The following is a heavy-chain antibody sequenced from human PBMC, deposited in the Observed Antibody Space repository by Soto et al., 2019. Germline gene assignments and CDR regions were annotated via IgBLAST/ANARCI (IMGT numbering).Heavy chain of an antibody. Sequence: SETLSLTCAVYGGSFSGYYWSWIRQPPGKGLEWIGEINHSGSTNYNPSLKSRVTISVDTSKNQFSLKLSSVTAADTAVYYCARGHYYGSGSYYRGPYYFDYWGQGTLVTVSS. CDR2: INHSGST. D-gene: IGHD3-10*01. CDR3: ARGHYYGSGSYYRGPYYFDY. J-gene: IGHJ4*02. CDR1: GGSFSGYY. V-gene: IGHV4-34*01.